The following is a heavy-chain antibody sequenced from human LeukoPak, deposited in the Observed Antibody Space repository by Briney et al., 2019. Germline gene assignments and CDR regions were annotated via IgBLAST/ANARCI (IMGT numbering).Heavy chain of an antibody. V-gene: IGHV3-23*01. CDR1: GFTFSSYV. CDR3: TKVEDSSSSWGSDY. J-gene: IGHJ4*02. CDR2: ISGSGGST. D-gene: IGHD6-6*01. Sequence: GRSLRLSCAASGFTFSSYVMSWVRQAPGKGLEWVSVISGSGGSTKYADSVKGRFTISRDNSKNTLYLQMNSLRAEDTAVYYCTKVEDSSSSWGSDYWGQGTLVTVSS.